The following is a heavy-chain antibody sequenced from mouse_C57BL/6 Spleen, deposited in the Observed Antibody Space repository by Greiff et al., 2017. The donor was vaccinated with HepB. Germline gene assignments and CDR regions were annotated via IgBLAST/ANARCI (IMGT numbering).Heavy chain of an antibody. Sequence: QVQLKQPGAELVKPGASVKLSCKASGYTFTSYWMHWVKQRPGQGLEWIGMIHPNSGSTNYNEKFKSKATLTVDKSSSTAYMQSSSLTSEASAVYYCSYGNDPWFAYWGQGTLVTVSA. J-gene: IGHJ3*01. D-gene: IGHD2-2*01. CDR3: SYGNDPWFAY. CDR1: GYTFTSYW. V-gene: IGHV1-64*01. CDR2: IHPNSGST.